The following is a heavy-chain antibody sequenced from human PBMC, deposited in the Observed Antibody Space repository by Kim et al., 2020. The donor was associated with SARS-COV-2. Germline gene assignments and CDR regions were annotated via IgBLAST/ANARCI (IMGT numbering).Heavy chain of an antibody. Sequence: GGSLRLSCAASGFSFSSYAMSWVRQAPGKGLERVSGFGTSGGSTHYADFVKGRFTISRDISKNTLFLQMNSLRAEDTAVYYCAKRAVTFSGYYYYMDVWG. D-gene: IGHD2-15*01. J-gene: IGHJ6*03. CDR1: GFSFSSYA. V-gene: IGHV3-23*01. CDR2: FGTSGGST. CDR3: AKRAVTFSGYYYYMDV.